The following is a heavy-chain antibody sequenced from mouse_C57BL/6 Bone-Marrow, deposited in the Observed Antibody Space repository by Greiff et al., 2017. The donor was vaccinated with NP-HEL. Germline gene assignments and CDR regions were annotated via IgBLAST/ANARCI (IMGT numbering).Heavy chain of an antibody. J-gene: IGHJ3*01. CDR1: GFTFSDYY. CDR3: ARHGGFPPFAY. CDR2: ISNGGGST. V-gene: IGHV5-12*01. Sequence: EVQLVESGGGLVQPGGSLKLSCAASGFTFSDYYMYWVRQTPEKRLEWVAYISNGGGSTYYPDTVKGRFTISRDNAKNTLYLQMSRLKSEDTAMYYCARHGGFPPFAYWGQGTLVTVSA.